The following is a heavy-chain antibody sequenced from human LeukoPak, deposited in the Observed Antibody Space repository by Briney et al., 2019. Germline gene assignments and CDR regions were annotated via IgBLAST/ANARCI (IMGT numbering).Heavy chain of an antibody. V-gene: IGHV4-34*01. CDR1: GGSFSGYY. Sequence: SETLSLTCAVYGGSFSGYYWSWIRQPPGKGLEWIGEINHSGSTNYNPSLKSRVTISVDTSKNQFSLKLSSVTAADTAVYYCARSGDAFDIWGQGTMVTVSS. CDR3: ARSGDAFDI. J-gene: IGHJ3*02. CDR2: INHSGST. D-gene: IGHD3-10*01.